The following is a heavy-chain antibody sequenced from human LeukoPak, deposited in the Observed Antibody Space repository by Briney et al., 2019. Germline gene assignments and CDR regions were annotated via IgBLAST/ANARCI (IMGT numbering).Heavy chain of an antibody. V-gene: IGHV3-21*01. J-gene: IGHJ4*02. CDR1: GFTFSSYG. CDR3: ARDLLEIAADSYFDY. CDR2: ISTSSSYI. Sequence: GGSLRLSCAASGFTFSSYGMHWVRQAPGKGLEWVSSISTSSSYIYYADSVKGRFTISRDNAKNSLFLQMNSLRAEDTAVYYCARDLLEIAADSYFDYWGQGTLVTVSS. D-gene: IGHD6-13*01.